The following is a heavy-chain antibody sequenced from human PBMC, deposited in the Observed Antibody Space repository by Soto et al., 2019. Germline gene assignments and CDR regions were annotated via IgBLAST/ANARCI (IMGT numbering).Heavy chain of an antibody. V-gene: IGHV3-64D*06. J-gene: IGHJ6*02. CDR1: GFTFSSYA. CDR2: ISSNGGST. Sequence: GGSLRLSCSASGFTFSSYAMHWVRQAPGKGLEYVSAISSNGGSTYYADSVKGRFTISRDNSKNTLYLQMSSLRAEDTAVYYCATEGHGRDGSGSYYNYYYGMDVWGQGTTVTVSS. D-gene: IGHD3-10*01. CDR3: ATEGHGRDGSGSYYNYYYGMDV.